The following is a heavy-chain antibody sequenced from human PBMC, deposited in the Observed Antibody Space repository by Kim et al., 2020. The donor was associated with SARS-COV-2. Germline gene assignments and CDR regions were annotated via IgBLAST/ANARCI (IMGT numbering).Heavy chain of an antibody. V-gene: IGHV3-64D*09. J-gene: IGHJ4*02. CDR2: ISSNGGST. Sequence: GGSLRLSCSASGFTFSSYAMHWVRQAPGKGLEYVSAISSNGGSTYYADSVKGRFTISRDNSKNTLYLQMSSLRAEDTAVYYCVKARRGSGWYRGYGGNSGGFDYWGQGTLVTVSS. CDR3: VKARRGSGWYRGYGGNSGGFDY. D-gene: IGHD6-19*01. CDR1: GFTFSSYA.